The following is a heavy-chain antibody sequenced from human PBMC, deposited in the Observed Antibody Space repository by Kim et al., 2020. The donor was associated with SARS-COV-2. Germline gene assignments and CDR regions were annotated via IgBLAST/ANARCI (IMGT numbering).Heavy chain of an antibody. CDR1: GYTLTDFS. V-gene: IGHV1-24*01. J-gene: IGHJ5*02. D-gene: IGHD2-15*01. CDR2: FDPDDGET. CDR3: ATSPATRRGHWFDP. Sequence: ASVKVSCKVSGYTLTDFSIHWVRQAPGQGLEWMGGFDPDDGETIYAQKFQGRVTMTEDTSTDTAYMELSSLRSEDTAVYYCATSPATRRGHWFDPWGQGTLVTVPS.